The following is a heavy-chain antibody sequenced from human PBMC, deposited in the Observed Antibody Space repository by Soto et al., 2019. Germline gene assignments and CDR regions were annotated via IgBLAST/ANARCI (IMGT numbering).Heavy chain of an antibody. CDR3: AKAGTIFGVVMNNWFDP. Sequence: GGSLRLSCAASGLTFSSYAMSWVLQAPGKGMEWVSTINGNDGSTYYADSVKGRFTISRDNSKNTLYLQMNSLRVEDTAVYYCAKAGTIFGVVMNNWFDPWGQGTLVTVSS. CDR1: GLTFSSYA. CDR2: INGNDGST. D-gene: IGHD3-3*01. J-gene: IGHJ5*01. V-gene: IGHV3-23*01.